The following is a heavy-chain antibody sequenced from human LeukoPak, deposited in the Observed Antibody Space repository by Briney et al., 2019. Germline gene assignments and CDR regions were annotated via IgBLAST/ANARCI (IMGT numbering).Heavy chain of an antibody. Sequence: GGSLRLSCAASGFTFSDYYMSWIRQAPGKGLEWVSSISSSSSYIYYADSVKGRFTISRDNAKNSLYLQMNSLRAEDTAVYYCARGRENYYYYMDVWGKGTTVTVSS. CDR2: ISSSSSYI. V-gene: IGHV3-11*06. D-gene: IGHD3-10*01. CDR1: GFTFSDYY. J-gene: IGHJ6*03. CDR3: ARGRENYYYYMDV.